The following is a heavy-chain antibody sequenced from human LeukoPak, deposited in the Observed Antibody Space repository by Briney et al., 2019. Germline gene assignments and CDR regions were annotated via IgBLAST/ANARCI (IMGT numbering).Heavy chain of an antibody. D-gene: IGHD5-12*01. CDR1: GGSISSGGYY. Sequence: PSETLSLTCTVSGGSISSGGYYWSWIRQPPGKGLEWIGYIYHSGSTYYNPSLKSRVTISVDRSKNQFSLKLSSVTAADTAIYYCARGGGHTAFDYWGQGTLVTVSS. J-gene: IGHJ4*02. V-gene: IGHV4-30-2*01. CDR2: IYHSGST. CDR3: ARGGGHTAFDY.